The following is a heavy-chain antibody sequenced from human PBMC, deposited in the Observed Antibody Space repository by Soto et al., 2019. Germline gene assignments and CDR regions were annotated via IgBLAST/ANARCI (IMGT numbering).Heavy chain of an antibody. CDR1: GYSFTSYW. J-gene: IGHJ6*02. CDR2: IDPSDSYT. CDR3: ARQFISIGEAVPDYGMDV. D-gene: IGHD6-19*01. Sequence: PGESLKISCKGSGYSFTSYWISWVRQMPGKGLEWMGRIDPSDSYTSYSPSFRGHVTISADKSIDTAYLQWSSLKASDTAMYYCARQFISIGEAVPDYGMDVWGQGTTVNVSS. V-gene: IGHV5-10-1*01.